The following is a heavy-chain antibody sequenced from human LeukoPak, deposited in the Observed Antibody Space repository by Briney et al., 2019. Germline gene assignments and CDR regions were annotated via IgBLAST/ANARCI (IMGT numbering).Heavy chain of an antibody. J-gene: IGHJ3*02. CDR3: ARGGGSGSYYNAPHAFDI. V-gene: IGHV3-30*02. D-gene: IGHD3-10*01. CDR1: GFTFSSYG. CDR2: IRYSGSNT. Sequence: PGGSLRLSCAASGFTFSSYGMHWVRQAPGKGLEWVTFIRYSGSNTYYADSVKGRFTISRDNFKNTVYLQMNSLRPEDTAVYYCARGGGSGSYYNAPHAFDIWGQGTMVTVSS.